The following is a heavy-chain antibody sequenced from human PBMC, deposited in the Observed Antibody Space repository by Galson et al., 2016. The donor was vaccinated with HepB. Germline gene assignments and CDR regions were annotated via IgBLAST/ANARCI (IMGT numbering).Heavy chain of an antibody. Sequence: SLRLSCATSGFTFRNYGMNWVRQAPGKGLEWVAVISYDGINEYYVDSVKGRFTISRDNSKNTVYLQMNSLRPEDTAVYYCAKSDILAGYSAFGYWGQGTLVTVSS. CDR3: AKSDILAGYSAFGY. D-gene: IGHD3-9*01. V-gene: IGHV3-30*18. CDR2: ISYDGINE. CDR1: GFTFRNYG. J-gene: IGHJ4*02.